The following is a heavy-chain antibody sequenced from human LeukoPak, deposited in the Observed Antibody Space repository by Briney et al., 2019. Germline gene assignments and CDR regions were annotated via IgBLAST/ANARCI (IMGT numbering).Heavy chain of an antibody. CDR1: GFTFSSYG. CDR2: IKQDGSEK. V-gene: IGHV3-7*01. Sequence: GGSLRLSCAASGFTFSSYGMHWVRQAPGKGLEWVANIKQDGSEKYYVDSVKGRFTISRDNAKNSLYLQMNSLRAEDTAVYYCARDEVITNYYYYYGMDVWGQGTTVTVSS. CDR3: ARDEVITNYYYYYGMDV. J-gene: IGHJ6*02. D-gene: IGHD3-22*01.